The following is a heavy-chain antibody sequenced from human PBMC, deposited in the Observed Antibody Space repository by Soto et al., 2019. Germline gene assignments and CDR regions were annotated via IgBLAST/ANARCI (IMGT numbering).Heavy chain of an antibody. CDR2: IDPSDSQT. Sequence: ESLKISCKGSGYSFAGYWITWVRQKPGKGLEWMGRIDPSDSQTYYSPSFRGHVTISATKSITTVFLQWSSLRASDTALYYCARCSLVVVPAPGFDPWGQGSLVTVSS. CDR3: ARCSLVVVPAPGFDP. V-gene: IGHV5-10-1*01. D-gene: IGHD2-2*01. CDR1: GYSFAGYW. J-gene: IGHJ5*02.